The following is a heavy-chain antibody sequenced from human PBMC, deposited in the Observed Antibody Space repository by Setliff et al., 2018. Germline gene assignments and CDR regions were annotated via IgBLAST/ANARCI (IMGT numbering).Heavy chain of an antibody. CDR3: ARGRNIAARLLDS. Sequence: LSLTCTVSGDSINNFYWTWIRQPPGKGLEWIGYIYHSGGTSYNPPLKSRVTISVDTSKDQFSLKVISMTAADTAVYYCARGRNIAARLLDSWGQGTLVTVSS. CDR1: GDSINNFY. V-gene: IGHV4-59*12. CDR2: IYHSGGT. J-gene: IGHJ4*02. D-gene: IGHD6-6*01.